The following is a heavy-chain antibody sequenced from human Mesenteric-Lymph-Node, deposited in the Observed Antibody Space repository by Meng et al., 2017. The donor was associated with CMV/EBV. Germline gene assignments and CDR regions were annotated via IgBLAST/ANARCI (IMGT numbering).Heavy chain of an antibody. J-gene: IGHJ4*02. CDR1: GDSITSSSFY. Sequence: SETLSLTCTVSGDSITSSSFYWGWIRQPPGQGLEWIGSMYYSGGTYYNPSLKSRLTISLDTSKNQFSLKLTSVTAADTAVYFCARDRPASRGYSDFHYWGQGTLVTVSS. D-gene: IGHD2-21*01. CDR2: MYYSGGT. CDR3: ARDRPASRGYSDFHY. V-gene: IGHV4-39*07.